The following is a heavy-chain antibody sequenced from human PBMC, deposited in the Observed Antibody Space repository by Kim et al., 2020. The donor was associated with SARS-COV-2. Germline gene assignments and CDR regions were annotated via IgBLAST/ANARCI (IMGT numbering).Heavy chain of an antibody. D-gene: IGHD3-22*01. CDR2: IIPIFGTA. V-gene: IGHV1-69*13. CDR3: ARAHYYDSSGYYYYYYGMDV. CDR1: GGTFSSYA. Sequence: SVKVSCKASGGTFSSYAISWVRQAPGQGLEWMGGIIPIFGTANYAQKFQGRVTITADESTSTAYMELSSLRSEDTAVYYCARAHYYDSSGYYYYYYGMDVWGQGTTVTVSS. J-gene: IGHJ6*02.